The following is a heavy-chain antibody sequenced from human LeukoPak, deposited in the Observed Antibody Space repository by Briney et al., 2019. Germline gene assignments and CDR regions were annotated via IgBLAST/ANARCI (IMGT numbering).Heavy chain of an antibody. CDR3: ARGPSSSWYHCDY. CDR2: IYPSGNT. Sequence: SETLSLTCSVSGGSFSNHFWSWVRQPAGKGLEWIGRIYPSGNTNYNPSLKSRVTLSVDTSKTQFSLKLSSVTAADTAVYYCARGPSSSWYHCDYWGQGTLVTVSS. V-gene: IGHV4-4*07. J-gene: IGHJ4*02. CDR1: GGSFSNHF. D-gene: IGHD6-13*01.